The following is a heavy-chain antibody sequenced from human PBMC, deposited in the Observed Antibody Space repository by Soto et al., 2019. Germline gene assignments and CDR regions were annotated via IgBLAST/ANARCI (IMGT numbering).Heavy chain of an antibody. CDR1: GLGVSNNY. CDR2: ISSSSSYI. V-gene: IGHV3-21*01. CDR3: ARILIIGTTRASYFDS. J-gene: IGHJ4*02. Sequence: GGSLRLSCAPSGLGVSNNYMSWVRQAPGKGLEWVSSISSSSSYIYYADSVKGRFTISRDNAKNSLYLQMNGLRAEDTAVYYCARILIIGTTRASYFDSWGQGTLVTVSS. D-gene: IGHD1-20*01.